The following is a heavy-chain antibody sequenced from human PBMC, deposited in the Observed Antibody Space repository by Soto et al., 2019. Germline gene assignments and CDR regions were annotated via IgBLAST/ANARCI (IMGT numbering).Heavy chain of an antibody. CDR3: ARDKSNDDLEFDY. V-gene: IGHV1-2*02. Sequence: QVQLLQSGAEVKEPGASVRVSCETSGYSFTDQYIHWVRQAPGQGLEWMGWINPNNGATKYSQKFQGRVTMTRDKSINTAYMEVTSLKSDDTAVYYCARDKSNDDLEFDYWGQGTQVTVSS. D-gene: IGHD1-1*01. CDR2: INPNNGAT. J-gene: IGHJ4*02. CDR1: GYSFTDQY.